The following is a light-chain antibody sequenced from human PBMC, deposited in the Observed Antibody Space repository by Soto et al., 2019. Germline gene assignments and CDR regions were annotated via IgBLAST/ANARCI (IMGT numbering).Light chain of an antibody. V-gene: IGKV1-5*01. J-gene: IGKJ1*01. Sequence: DIQMTQSPSTRATSVGDRVTITCRASQSISSRLAWYQQKPGKAPKFLVYDASNLESGVPSRFSGSGSGTEFTLTISSLQPDDFATYYCQQYNSYSVTFGQGTKVDI. CDR1: QSISSR. CDR2: DAS. CDR3: QQYNSYSVT.